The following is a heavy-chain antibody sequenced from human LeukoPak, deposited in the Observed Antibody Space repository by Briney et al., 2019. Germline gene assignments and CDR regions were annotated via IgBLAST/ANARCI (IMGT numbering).Heavy chain of an antibody. V-gene: IGHV4-59*01. CDR1: GGSISSYY. CDR3: ARTTYYDFWSGYYKEGNWFDP. CDR2: IYYSGST. D-gene: IGHD3-3*01. J-gene: IGHJ5*02. Sequence: SETLSLTCTVSGGSISSYYWSWIRQPPGKGLEWIGYIYYSGSTNYNPSLKSRVTISVDTSKNQFSLKLSSVNAADTAVYYCARTTYYDFWSGYYKEGNWFDPWGQGTLVTVSS.